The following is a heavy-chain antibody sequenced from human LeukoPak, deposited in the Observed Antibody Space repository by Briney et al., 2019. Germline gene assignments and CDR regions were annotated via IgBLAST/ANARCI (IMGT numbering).Heavy chain of an antibody. J-gene: IGHJ4*02. CDR1: GFTFSSYG. CDR2: ISGSGTST. V-gene: IGHV3-23*01. CDR3: TTDGVGVEGATYDN. Sequence: QSGGTLRLSCAASGFTFSSYGMNWVRQAPGKGLEWVSTISGSGTSTYYADSVKGRFTISRDNSKYTLYLQMNSLKTEDTAVYYCTTDGVGVEGATYDNWGQGTLVSVSS. D-gene: IGHD1-26*01.